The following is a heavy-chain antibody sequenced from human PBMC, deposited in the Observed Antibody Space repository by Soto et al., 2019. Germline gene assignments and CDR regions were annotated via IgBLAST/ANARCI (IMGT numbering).Heavy chain of an antibody. D-gene: IGHD3-3*01. J-gene: IGHJ3*02. Sequence: PGGSLRLSCAASGFTFSSYGMHWVRQAPGKGLEWVAVIWYDGSNKYYADSVKGRFTISRDNSKNTLYLQMNSLRAEDTAVYYCARDQVEFTIFGVVISDAFDIWGQGTMVTVSS. CDR3: ARDQVEFTIFGVVISDAFDI. CDR2: IWYDGSNK. V-gene: IGHV3-33*01. CDR1: GFTFSSYG.